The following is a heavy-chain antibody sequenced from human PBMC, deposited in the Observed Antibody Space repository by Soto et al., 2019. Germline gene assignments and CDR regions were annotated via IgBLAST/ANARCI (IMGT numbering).Heavy chain of an antibody. CDR1: GFTFSSYS. D-gene: IGHD3-22*01. CDR3: ARVEYYYDSSGYYAFDY. Sequence: PGGSLRLSCAASGFTFSSYSMNWVRQAPGKGLEWVANISSDGSEKYYADSVKGRFTISRDNAKNSLYLQMNSLRAEDTAVYYCARVEYYYDSSGYYAFDYWGQGTLVTVSS. J-gene: IGHJ4*02. V-gene: IGHV3-7*04. CDR2: ISSDGSEK.